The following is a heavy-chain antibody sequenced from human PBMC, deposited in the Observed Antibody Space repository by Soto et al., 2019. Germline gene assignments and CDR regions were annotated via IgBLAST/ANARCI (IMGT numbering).Heavy chain of an antibody. CDR1: GYTFTGYY. D-gene: IGHD3-10*01. CDR2: INPNSGGT. Sequence: ASVKVSCKASGYTFTGYYMHWVRQAPGQGLEWMGWINPNSGGTNYAQKLQGRVTMTTDTSTSTAYMELRSLRSDDTAVYYCARDIPLDYYGSGSYYKYYYGMDVWGQGTTVTVSS. J-gene: IGHJ6*02. CDR3: ARDIPLDYYGSGSYYKYYYGMDV. V-gene: IGHV1-2*02.